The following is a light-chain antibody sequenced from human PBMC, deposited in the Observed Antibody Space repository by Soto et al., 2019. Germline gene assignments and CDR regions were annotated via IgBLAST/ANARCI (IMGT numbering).Light chain of an antibody. CDR3: QQYNSYSPWT. V-gene: IGKV1-5*01. Sequence: DIQMTQSPSTLSASVGDRVTITCRASRSISGWLAWYQQKPGKAPKLLIYDASSLESGVPSRFSGSGSGTEFTLTISSLQPDDFATYYCQQYNSYSPWTFGQGTKVEIK. CDR1: RSISGW. CDR2: DAS. J-gene: IGKJ1*01.